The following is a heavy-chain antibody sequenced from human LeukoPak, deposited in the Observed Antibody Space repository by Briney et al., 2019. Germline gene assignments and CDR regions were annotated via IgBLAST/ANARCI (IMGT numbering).Heavy chain of an antibody. CDR3: AKSLGVGGYTRYKGFDQ. D-gene: IGHD3-16*02. V-gene: IGHV3-23*01. J-gene: IGHJ4*02. CDR1: GFTFNSFA. CDR2: INGSDGSS. Sequence: GGSLRLSCAASGFTFNSFAMNWVRQAPGKGLEWVSSINGSDGSSHYADFVKGRFTISRDNSKNTLHLQMNSLRAEDTAVYYCAKSLGVGGYTRYKGFDQWGQGTLVTVSS.